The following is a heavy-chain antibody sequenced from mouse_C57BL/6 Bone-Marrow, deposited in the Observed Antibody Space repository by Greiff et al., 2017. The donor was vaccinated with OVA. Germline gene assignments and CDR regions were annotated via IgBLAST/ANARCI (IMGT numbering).Heavy chain of an antibody. V-gene: IGHV3-6*01. D-gene: IGHD2-2*01. J-gene: IGHJ2*01. CDR3: ARRGYTSFDY. Sequence: ESGPGLVKPSQSLSLTCSVTGYSITSGYYWNWIRQFPGNKLEWMGYISYDGSNNYNPSLKNRISITRDTSKNQFFLKLNSVTTEDTATYYCARRGYTSFDYWGQGTTLTVSS. CDR1: GYSITSGYY. CDR2: ISYDGSN.